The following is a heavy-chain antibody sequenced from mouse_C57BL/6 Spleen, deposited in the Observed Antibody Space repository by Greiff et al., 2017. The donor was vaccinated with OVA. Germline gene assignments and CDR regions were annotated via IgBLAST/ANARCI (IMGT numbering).Heavy chain of an antibody. V-gene: IGHV1-26*01. Sequence: VQLQQSGPELVKPGASVKISCKASGYTFTDYYMNWVKQSHGKSLEWIGDINPNNGGTSYNQKLKGKATLTVAKSSSTAYMELSSLTSEDSAVYYCARRVLYGYDGWGAFDYWGQGTTLTVSS. CDR2: INPNNGGT. J-gene: IGHJ2*01. CDR3: ARRVLYGYDGWGAFDY. CDR1: GYTFTDYY. D-gene: IGHD2-2*01.